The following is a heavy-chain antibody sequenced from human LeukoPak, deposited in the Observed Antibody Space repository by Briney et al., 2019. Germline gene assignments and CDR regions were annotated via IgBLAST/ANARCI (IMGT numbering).Heavy chain of an antibody. D-gene: IGHD2-2*01. J-gene: IGHJ4*02. Sequence: GGSLRLSCAASGFTFDDYAMHWVRQAPGKGLEWVSGISWNSGSIGYADSVKGRFTISRDNSKNTLYLQMNSLRAEDTAKYYCAKYSQLLSGYYFDFWGQGTLVTVSS. CDR3: AKYSQLLSGYYFDF. V-gene: IGHV3-9*01. CDR2: ISWNSGSI. CDR1: GFTFDDYA.